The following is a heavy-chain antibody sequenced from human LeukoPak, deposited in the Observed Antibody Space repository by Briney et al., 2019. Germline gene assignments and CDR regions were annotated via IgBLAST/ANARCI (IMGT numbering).Heavy chain of an antibody. D-gene: IGHD3-3*01. J-gene: IGHJ6*02. CDR1: GFTFSSYA. CDR2: ISYDGSNK. CDR3: AKGSLEWLLFYGMDV. V-gene: IGHV3-30*04. Sequence: GRSLRLSCAASGFTFSSYAMHWVRQAPGKGLEWVAVISYDGSNKYYADSVKGRFTISRDNSKNTLYLQMNSLRAEDTAVYYCAKGSLEWLLFYGMDVWGQGTTVTVSS.